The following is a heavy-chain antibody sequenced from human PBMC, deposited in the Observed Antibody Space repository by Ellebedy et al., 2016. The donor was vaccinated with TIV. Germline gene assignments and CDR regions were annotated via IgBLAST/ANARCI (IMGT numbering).Heavy chain of an antibody. CDR2: TIPVFGTA. Sequence: AASVKVSCKASGGPLSIFGISWVRQAPGQGLEWMGGTIPVFGTAKYAPRFQARVTITADESTRTAYMELNSLTFDDTAVYYCAREKTGFRSPKHFDHWGQGTLVTVSS. D-gene: IGHD3-10*01. J-gene: IGHJ4*02. V-gene: IGHV1-69*13. CDR1: GGPLSIFG. CDR3: AREKTGFRSPKHFDH.